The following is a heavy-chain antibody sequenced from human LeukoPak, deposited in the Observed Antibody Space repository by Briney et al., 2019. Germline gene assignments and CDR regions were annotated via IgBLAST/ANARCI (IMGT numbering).Heavy chain of an antibody. CDR1: GGSIGSYY. V-gene: IGHV4-59*08. CDR2: ISYSGST. J-gene: IGHJ4*02. CDR3: ARQRAYYFDH. Sequence: SETLSLTCTVSGGSIGSYYWSWIRQPPGKGLEWIGYISYSGSTDYNPSLKSRVTISVDTSKSQFSLKLSSVTAADTAVYYCARQRAYYFDHWGQGTLVTVSS.